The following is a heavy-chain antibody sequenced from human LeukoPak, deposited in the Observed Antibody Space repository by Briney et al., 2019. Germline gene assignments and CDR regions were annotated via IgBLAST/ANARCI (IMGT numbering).Heavy chain of an antibody. CDR1: GYTFTSYG. Sequence: ASVKVSCKAPGYTFTSYGISWVRQAPGQGLEWMGWISAYNGNTNYAQKLQGRVTMATDTSTSTAYMELRSLRSDDTAVYYCARDRAEVWSGIAVAGTRLLDYWGQGTLVTVSS. D-gene: IGHD6-19*01. CDR2: ISAYNGNT. CDR3: ARDRAEVWSGIAVAGTRLLDY. J-gene: IGHJ4*02. V-gene: IGHV1-18*01.